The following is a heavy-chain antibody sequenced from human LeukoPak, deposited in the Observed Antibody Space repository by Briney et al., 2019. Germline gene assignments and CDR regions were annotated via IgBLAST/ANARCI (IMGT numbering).Heavy chain of an antibody. J-gene: IGHJ4*02. D-gene: IGHD3-10*01. Sequence: GGSLRLSCAASGFTFSSYAMSWVRQAPGKGLEWVSAISGSGGSTYYADSVKGRFTISRDNSKNTLYLQTNSLRAEDTAVYYCAKDDNYYGSGSYQDYWGQGTLVTVSS. CDR3: AKDDNYYGSGSYQDY. CDR1: GFTFSSYA. V-gene: IGHV3-23*01. CDR2: ISGSGGST.